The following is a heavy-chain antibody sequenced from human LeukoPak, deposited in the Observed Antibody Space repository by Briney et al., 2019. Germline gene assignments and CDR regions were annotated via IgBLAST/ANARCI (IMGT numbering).Heavy chain of an antibody. CDR3: ATGGGALDFWSGYFYYFDY. D-gene: IGHD3-3*01. V-gene: IGHV3-7*01. Sequence: PGGSLRLSCAASGFTFSSYWMSWVRQAPGKGLEWVANVKQDGSEKYYVDSVKGRFTISRDNAKNSLYLQMNSLRAEDTAVYYCATGGGALDFWSGYFYYFDYWGQGTLVTVSS. CDR1: GFTFSSYW. J-gene: IGHJ4*02. CDR2: VKQDGSEK.